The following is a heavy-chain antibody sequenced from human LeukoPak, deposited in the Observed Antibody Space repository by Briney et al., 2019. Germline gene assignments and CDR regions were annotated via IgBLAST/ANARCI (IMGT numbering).Heavy chain of an antibody. Sequence: SGGSLRLSCAASGFTFSSYAMSWVRQAPGKGLEWVSAISGSGGSTYYADSVKGRFTISRDNSKNTLYLQMNSLRAEDTAVYYRAKHGSGSYYLWIVSDWFDPWGQGTLVTVSS. CDR3: AKHGSGSYYLWIVSDWFDP. CDR1: GFTFSSYA. J-gene: IGHJ5*02. D-gene: IGHD3-10*01. CDR2: ISGSGGST. V-gene: IGHV3-23*01.